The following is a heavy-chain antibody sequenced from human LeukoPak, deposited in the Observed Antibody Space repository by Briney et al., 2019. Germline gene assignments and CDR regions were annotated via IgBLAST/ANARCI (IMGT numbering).Heavy chain of an antibody. Sequence: PGGSLRLSCAASGFTFSNAWMSWVRQAPGKGLEWVSSITSSGRYIYYADSVKGRFTISRDNSKNTLYGQMNTLRADDTAIYYCARETPHNDFWGQGTLVTVSS. CDR1: GFTFSNAW. CDR2: ITSSGRYI. J-gene: IGHJ4*02. V-gene: IGHV3-21*04. CDR3: ARETPHNDF.